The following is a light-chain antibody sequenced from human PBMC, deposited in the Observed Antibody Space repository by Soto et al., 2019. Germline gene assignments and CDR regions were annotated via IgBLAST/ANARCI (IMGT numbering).Light chain of an antibody. CDR2: AAS. Sequence: DIQMTQSPSSLSASVGDRVTITCRASQNIRNYLNWYQQKPGDAPKLLIYAASTLQGAVPSRFSGSGSGTDFTLTISSLQPEDFATYHCQQHINWPLTFGGGTKVEIK. CDR3: QQHINWPLT. CDR1: QNIRNY. J-gene: IGKJ4*01. V-gene: IGKV1-39*01.